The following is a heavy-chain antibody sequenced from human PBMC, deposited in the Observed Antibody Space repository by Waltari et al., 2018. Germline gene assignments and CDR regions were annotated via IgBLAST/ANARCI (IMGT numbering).Heavy chain of an antibody. V-gene: IGHV1-3*01. CDR3: AGAGRGIAVAAFDY. CDR2: INAGNGNT. CDR1: GYTFTSYA. Sequence: QVQLVQSGAEVKKPGASVKVSCKASGYTFTSYAMHWVRQAPGQRLEWMGWINAGNGNTKYSQKFQGRVTITRDTSASTAYMELSSLRSEDTAVYYCAGAGRGIAVAAFDYWGQGTLVTVSS. J-gene: IGHJ4*02. D-gene: IGHD6-19*01.